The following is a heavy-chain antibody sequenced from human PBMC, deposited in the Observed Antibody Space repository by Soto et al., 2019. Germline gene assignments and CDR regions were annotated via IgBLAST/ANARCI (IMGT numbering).Heavy chain of an antibody. V-gene: IGHV3-30*03. J-gene: IGHJ4*02. CDR3: ARGMRYSSWPALDY. Sequence: PXESLRLSCAASGFTFSDYGMHWVRQAPGKGLEWVAVISYDGGHAYYADSMRGRFTISRDNSKNTVSLQMNSLRVEDTAVYYCARGMRYSSWPALDYWGQGTLVTVSS. CDR2: ISYDGGHA. CDR1: GFTFSDYG. D-gene: IGHD6-13*01.